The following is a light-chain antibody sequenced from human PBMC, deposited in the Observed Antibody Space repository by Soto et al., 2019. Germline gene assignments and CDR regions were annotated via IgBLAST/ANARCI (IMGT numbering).Light chain of an antibody. J-gene: IGKJ1*01. CDR3: QQYGSSGT. Sequence: EIVMTQSPATLSVSPGERATLSCRASQSVSSSYLAWYQQKPGQPPRLLSYGASSRATGIPDRFSGSGSGTEFTLTISRLEPEDFAVYYCQQYGSSGTFGQGTKVDIK. CDR2: GAS. CDR1: QSVSSSY. V-gene: IGKV3-20*01.